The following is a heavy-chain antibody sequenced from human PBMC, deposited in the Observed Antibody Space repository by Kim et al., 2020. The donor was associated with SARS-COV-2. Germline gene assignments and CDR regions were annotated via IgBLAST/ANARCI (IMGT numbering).Heavy chain of an antibody. V-gene: IGHV4-61*02. Sequence: NYNPARKSRVTISVDTSKNQFSRKLSSVTAADTAVYYCARAATPQNWFDPWGQGTLVTVSS. CDR3: ARAATPQNWFDP. J-gene: IGHJ5*02. D-gene: IGHD5-12*01.